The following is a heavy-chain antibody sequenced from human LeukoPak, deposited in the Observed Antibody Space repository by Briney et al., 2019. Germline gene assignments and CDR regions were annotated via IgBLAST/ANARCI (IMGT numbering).Heavy chain of an antibody. V-gene: IGHV3-49*04. CDR2: IRSKAYGGTT. D-gene: IGHD3-9*01. CDR1: GFTFGDYA. Sequence: QSGGSLRLSCTASGFTFGDYAMSWVRQAPGKGLEWVGFIRSKAYGGTTEYAASVKGRFIISRDDSKSIVYLQMNSLKTEDTAVYYCTRSSHAYDILTGYWGQGTLVTVSS. CDR3: TRSSHAYDILTGY. J-gene: IGHJ4*02.